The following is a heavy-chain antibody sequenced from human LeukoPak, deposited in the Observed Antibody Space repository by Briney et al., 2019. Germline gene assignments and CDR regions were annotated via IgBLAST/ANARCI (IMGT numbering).Heavy chain of an antibody. CDR1: GDSVSSNSAA. Sequence: SQTLSLTCAISGDSVSSNSAAWNWIRQSPLRGLEWLGRTYYRSKWYNDYAVSVKSRITINPDTSENQFSLQLNSVTPEDTAVYYCARGASGIAAAGTVAGFDIWGQGTMVTVSS. J-gene: IGHJ3*02. CDR3: ARGASGIAAAGTVAGFDI. V-gene: IGHV6-1*01. CDR2: TYYRSKWYN. D-gene: IGHD6-13*01.